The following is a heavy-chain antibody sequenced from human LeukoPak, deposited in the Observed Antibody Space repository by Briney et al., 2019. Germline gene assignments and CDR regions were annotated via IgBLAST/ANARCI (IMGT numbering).Heavy chain of an antibody. CDR3: AQDIAWGAFEH. CDR2: ISPSGGGT. D-gene: IGHD7-27*01. CDR1: GFTFRNHG. Sequence: GGSLRLSCAASGFTFRNHGMNWVRQAPGKGLEWVSGISPSGGGTYYADSVKGRFTISRDDSKNTLSPQMNSLRVEDTALYYCAQDIAWGAFEHWGQGTPVTVSS. J-gene: IGHJ4*02. V-gene: IGHV3-23*01.